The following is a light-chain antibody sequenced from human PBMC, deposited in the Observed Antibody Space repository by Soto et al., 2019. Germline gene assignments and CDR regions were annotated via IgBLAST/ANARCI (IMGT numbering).Light chain of an antibody. J-gene: IGKJ4*01. CDR1: QALSNY. CDR3: QQLSRYPLT. CDR2: SAS. V-gene: IGKV1-9*01. Sequence: ILMTQSPASLSASVGDRVTISCRASQALSNYLAWYQQKPGKAPDLLIYSASTLQSGVPSRFSGSGSETEFSLTIRALQPEDFATYYCQQLSRYPLTFGGGTKVDIK.